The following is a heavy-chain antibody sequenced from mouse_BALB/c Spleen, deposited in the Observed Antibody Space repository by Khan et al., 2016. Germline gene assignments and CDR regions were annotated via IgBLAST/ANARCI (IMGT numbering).Heavy chain of an antibody. J-gene: IGHJ3*01. CDR1: GFTFSSYA. CDR2: ISSGGTYT. V-gene: IGHV5-6-4*01. CDR3: TRDGTVPGFDY. D-gene: IGHD1-1*01. Sequence: EVELVESGGGLVKPGGSLKLSCAASGFTFSSYAMSWVRQTPEKRLEWVATISSGGTYTYYPDSVKGRFTISRDNAKNTLYLQMSSLRSEDTDMYYCTRDGTVPGFDYWGQGTLVTVSA.